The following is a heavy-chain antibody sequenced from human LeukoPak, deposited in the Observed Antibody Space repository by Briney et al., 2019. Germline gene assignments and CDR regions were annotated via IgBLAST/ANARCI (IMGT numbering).Heavy chain of an antibody. CDR2: ITPSCGST. V-gene: IGHV1-46*01. J-gene: IGHJ6*02. D-gene: IGHD2-8*01. CDR3: ARDRALGYCTNGVCRNYYYYGMDV. Sequence: ASVRVSCKTSGYTFTSYYMHWVRQAPGQGLEWMGIITPSCGSTHYAQKFQGRVTMTRDTSTSTVYLELSSLRSEDTAVYYCARDRALGYCTNGVCRNYYYYGMDVWGQGTTVTVSS. CDR1: GYTFTSYY.